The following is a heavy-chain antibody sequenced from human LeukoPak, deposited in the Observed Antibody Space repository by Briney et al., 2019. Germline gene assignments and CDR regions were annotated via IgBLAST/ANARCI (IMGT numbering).Heavy chain of an antibody. CDR1: GFTFSSYS. CDR2: ISSSSSYI. Sequence: GGSLRLSCAASGFTFSSYSMNWVRQAPGKGLEWVSSISSSSSYIYYADSVKGRFTISRDNAKNSLYLQMNSLRAEDTAVYYCARFDGTNWFDPWGQGTMVTVSS. CDR3: ARFDGTNWFDP. V-gene: IGHV3-21*01. D-gene: IGHD3-9*01. J-gene: IGHJ5*01.